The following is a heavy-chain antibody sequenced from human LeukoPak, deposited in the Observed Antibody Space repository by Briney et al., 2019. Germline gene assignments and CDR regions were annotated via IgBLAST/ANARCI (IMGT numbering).Heavy chain of an antibody. Sequence: PSETLSLTCTVSGGSISSYYWSWIRQPPGKELEWIGYVYYSGTTNYNPSLDKSRVAISVDTSKNQFSLKLSSVTAADTAVYYCARRYYDFWSGYLPLDYWGQGTLVTVSS. CDR2: VYYSGTT. J-gene: IGHJ4*02. D-gene: IGHD3-3*01. CDR3: ARRYYDFWSGYLPLDY. V-gene: IGHV4-59*12. CDR1: GGSISSYY.